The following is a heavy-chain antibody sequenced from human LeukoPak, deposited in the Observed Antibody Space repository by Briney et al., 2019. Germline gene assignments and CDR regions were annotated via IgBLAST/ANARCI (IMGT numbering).Heavy chain of an antibody. CDR3: ARGLLWFGEGPHYYMDV. D-gene: IGHD3-10*01. J-gene: IGHJ6*03. CDR2: IIPIFGTA. Sequence: GASVTVSCKASGYTFTGYYMHWVRQAPGQGLEWMGGIIPIFGTANYAQKFQGRVTITTDESTSTAYMELSSLRSEDTAVYYCARGLLWFGEGPHYYMDVWGKGTTVTVSS. CDR1: GYTFTGYY. V-gene: IGHV1-69*05.